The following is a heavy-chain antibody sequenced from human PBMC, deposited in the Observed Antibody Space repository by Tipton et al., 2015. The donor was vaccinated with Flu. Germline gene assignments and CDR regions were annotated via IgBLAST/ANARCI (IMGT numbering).Heavy chain of an antibody. J-gene: IGHJ6*02. V-gene: IGHV3-11*01. CDR2: ISSSGSTI. CDR3: ARESLPDYYYYYGMDV. Sequence: QVQLVQSGGGLVKPGGYLRLSCAASGFTFSDDYMSWIRQAPGKGLEWVSHISSSGSTINYADSVKGRFTISRDNAKNSLYLQMNSLRAEDTAVYYCARESLPDYYYYYGMDVWGQGTTVTVSS. CDR1: GFTFSDDY.